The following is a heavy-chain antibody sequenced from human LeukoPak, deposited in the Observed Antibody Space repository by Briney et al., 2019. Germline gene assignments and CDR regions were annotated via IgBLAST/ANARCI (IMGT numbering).Heavy chain of an antibody. D-gene: IGHD2-21*02. J-gene: IGHJ3*02. CDR2: ISSSSSYI. Sequence: PGGSLRLSCAASGFTFSSYSMNWVRQAPGKGLEWVSSISSSSSYIYYADSVKGRFIISRDNAKNSLYLQMNSLRAEDTAVYYCARGLTIVVTPSSLHDAFDIWGQGTMVTVSS. CDR3: ARGLTIVVTPSSLHDAFDI. V-gene: IGHV3-21*01. CDR1: GFTFSSYS.